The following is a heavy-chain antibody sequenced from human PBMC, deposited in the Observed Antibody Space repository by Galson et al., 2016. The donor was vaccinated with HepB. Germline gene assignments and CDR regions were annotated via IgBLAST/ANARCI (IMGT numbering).Heavy chain of an antibody. J-gene: IGHJ4*02. D-gene: IGHD2-2*01. Sequence: SLRLSCAASGFTFSTYGIHWVRQAPGKGLEWVAVIWYDGSNKYYGDSVKGRFTISRDNSKNTVYLQMNGLRAEDTAVYYCARGFAVPGRIDYWGQGTLVTVSS. CDR3: ARGFAVPGRIDY. CDR1: GFTFSTYG. CDR2: IWYDGSNK. V-gene: IGHV3-33*01.